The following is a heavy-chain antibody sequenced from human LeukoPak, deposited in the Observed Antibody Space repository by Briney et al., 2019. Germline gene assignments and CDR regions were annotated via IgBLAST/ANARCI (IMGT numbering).Heavy chain of an antibody. D-gene: IGHD2-2*01. V-gene: IGHV4-34*01. Sequence: SETLSLTCAVYGGSFSGYYWSWIRQPPGKGLEWIGEINHSGSTNYNPSLKSRVTISVDTSKNQFSLKLSSVTAADTAVYYCERGLPPAANSYNWFDPWGQGTLVTVSS. J-gene: IGHJ5*02. CDR3: ERGLPPAANSYNWFDP. CDR1: GGSFSGYY. CDR2: INHSGST.